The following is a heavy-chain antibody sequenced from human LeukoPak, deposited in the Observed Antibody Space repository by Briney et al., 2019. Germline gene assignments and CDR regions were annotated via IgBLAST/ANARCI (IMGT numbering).Heavy chain of an antibody. D-gene: IGHD3-22*01. Sequence: SETLSLTCTVSGGSISSYYWSWIRQPPGKGLEWIGYVYYTGSTNYNPSLKSRVTISVDTSKNQFSLKLCSVTAADTAVYYCARTGYYDTSAYYPFDYWGQGTLVTVSS. V-gene: IGHV4-59*01. CDR2: VYYTGST. J-gene: IGHJ4*02. CDR3: ARTGYYDTSAYYPFDY. CDR1: GGSISSYY.